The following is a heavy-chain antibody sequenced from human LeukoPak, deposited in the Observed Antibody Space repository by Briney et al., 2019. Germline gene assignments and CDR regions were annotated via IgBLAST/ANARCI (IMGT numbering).Heavy chain of an antibody. CDR1: GFTFSSYG. V-gene: IGHV3-30*18. J-gene: IGHJ4*02. CDR2: ISYDGSNK. CDR3: AKDIGSMVRGVILDY. Sequence: GGSLRLSCAASGFTFSSYGMHWVRQAPGKGLECVVVISYDGSNKYYADSVKGRFTISRDNSKNTLYLQMNSLRAEDTAVYYCAKDIGSMVRGVILDYWGQGTLVTVSS. D-gene: IGHD3-10*01.